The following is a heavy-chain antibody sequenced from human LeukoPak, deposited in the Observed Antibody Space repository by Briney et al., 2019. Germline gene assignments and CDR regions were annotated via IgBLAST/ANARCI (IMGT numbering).Heavy chain of an antibody. D-gene: IGHD3-22*01. CDR1: GFTFSSYE. CDR3: ARGSLYYYDSSGYQNFDY. V-gene: IGHV3-48*03. Sequence: GGSLRLSCAASGFTFSSYEMNWVRQAPGKGLEWVSYISSSGSTIYYTDSVKGRFTISRDNAKNSLYLQMNSLRAEDTAVYYCARGSLYYYDSSGYQNFDYWGQGTLVTVSS. J-gene: IGHJ4*02. CDR2: ISSSGSTI.